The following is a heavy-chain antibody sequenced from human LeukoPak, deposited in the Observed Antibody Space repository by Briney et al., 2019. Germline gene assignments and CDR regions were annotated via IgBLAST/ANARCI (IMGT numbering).Heavy chain of an antibody. CDR3: ARIQGGYSYGLSTPNFDY. Sequence: PVKPSCKASGGTFSSYAISWVRQAPGQGLEWMGRIIPILGIANYAQKFQGRVTITADKSTSPAYMELSSLRSEDTAVYYCARIQGGYSYGLSTPNFDYWGQGT. V-gene: IGHV1-69*04. D-gene: IGHD5-18*01. CDR2: IIPILGIA. CDR1: GGTFSSYA. J-gene: IGHJ4*02.